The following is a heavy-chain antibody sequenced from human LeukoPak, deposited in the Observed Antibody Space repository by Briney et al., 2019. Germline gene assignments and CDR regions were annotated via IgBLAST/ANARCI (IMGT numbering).Heavy chain of an antibody. Sequence: ASVKVSCKASGYTFTSYGISWVRQAPGQGLEWMGGIIPIFGTANYAQKFQGRVTITTDESTSTAYMELSSLRSEDTAGYYCARVCGLGGYGYGPESYFDYWGQGTLVTVSS. CDR2: IIPIFGTA. CDR3: ARVCGLGGYGYGPESYFDY. J-gene: IGHJ4*02. CDR1: GYTFTSYG. V-gene: IGHV1-69*05. D-gene: IGHD5-18*01.